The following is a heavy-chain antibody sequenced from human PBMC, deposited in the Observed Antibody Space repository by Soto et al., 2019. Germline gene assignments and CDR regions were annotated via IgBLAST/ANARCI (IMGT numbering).Heavy chain of an antibody. J-gene: IGHJ3*01. CDR1: GGSISSGGYY. CDR2: IYYRGST. Sequence: QVQLQESGPGLVKPSQTLSLTCTVSGGSISSGGYYWSWISQHPGKGLEWIGYIYYRGSTYYNPSLKSRVTISVDTSRDQSSLNRSSVTAADTAVYYCARDYDFVCGSLGGGDAFDLWGQGTMVTVSS. CDR3: ARDYDFVCGSLGGGDAFDL. D-gene: IGHD3-16*01. V-gene: IGHV4-31*03.